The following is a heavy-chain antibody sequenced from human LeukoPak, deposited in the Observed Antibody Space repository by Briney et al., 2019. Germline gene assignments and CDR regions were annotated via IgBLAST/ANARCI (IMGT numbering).Heavy chain of an antibody. V-gene: IGHV4-30-2*01. CDR3: ARGGVGPTTNWFDP. Sequence: PSETLSLTCTVSGGSISSGSYYWSWIRQPPGKGLGWIGYIYHTGSTYYNPSLASRVTISVDRSKNQFSLRLTSVTAADTAVFYCARGGVGPTTNWFDPWGQGTLVTVSS. J-gene: IGHJ5*02. CDR2: IYHTGST. D-gene: IGHD1-26*01. CDR1: GGSISSGSYY.